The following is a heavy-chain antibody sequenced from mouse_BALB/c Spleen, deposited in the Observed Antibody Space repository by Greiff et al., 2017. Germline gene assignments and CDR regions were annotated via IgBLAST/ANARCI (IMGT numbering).Heavy chain of an antibody. CDR3: ARGTVPDWYFDV. CDR1: GFTFSSYA. V-gene: IGHV5-9-4*01. CDR2: ISSGGSYT. J-gene: IGHJ1*01. D-gene: IGHD1-1*01. Sequence: EVQLQESGGGLVKPGGSLKLSCAASGFTFSSYAMSWVRQSPEKRLEWVAEISSGGSYTYYPDTVTGRFTISRDNAKNTLYLEMSSLRSEDTAMYYCARGTVPDWYFDVWGAGTTVTVSS.